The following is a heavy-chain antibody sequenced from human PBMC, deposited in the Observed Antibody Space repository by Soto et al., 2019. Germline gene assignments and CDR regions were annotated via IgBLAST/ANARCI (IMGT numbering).Heavy chain of an antibody. J-gene: IGHJ3*02. Sequence: ASVKVSCKASGYTFTSYYMHWVRQAPGQGLEWMGIINPSGGSTSYAQKFQGRVTMTRDTSTSTVYMELSSLRSEDTAVYYCARNTGGYNLHDAFDIWGKGTMVTVPS. V-gene: IGHV1-46*01. D-gene: IGHD5-12*01. CDR1: GYTFTSYY. CDR3: ARNTGGYNLHDAFDI. CDR2: INPSGGST.